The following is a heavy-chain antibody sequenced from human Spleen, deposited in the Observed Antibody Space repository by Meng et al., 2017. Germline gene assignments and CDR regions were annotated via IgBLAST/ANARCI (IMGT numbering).Heavy chain of an antibody. J-gene: IGHJ1*01. CDR3: AVVVTEEVSIVEH. D-gene: IGHD3-22*01. CDR2: INHSGST. CDR1: GGSFSGYY. V-gene: IGHV4-34*01. Sequence: QGQLQQGGAGLLKPSETLSLTCAVYGGSFSGYYWSWIRQPPGKGLEWIGEINHSGSTNYNPSLKSRVTISVDTSKNQFSLKLSSVTAADTAVYYCAVVVTEEVSIVEHWGQGTLVTVSS.